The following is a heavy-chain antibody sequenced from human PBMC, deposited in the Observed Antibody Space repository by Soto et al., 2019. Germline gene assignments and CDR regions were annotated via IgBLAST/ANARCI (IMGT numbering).Heavy chain of an antibody. CDR2: IKQDGSQK. D-gene: IGHD3-10*01. V-gene: IGHV3-7*05. CDR3: ARDRANVLLWFGELSHDAFAI. Sequence: GGSLRLSCAASGFTFSSYWMSWVRQAPGKGLEWVANIKQDGSQKWYGDSVKGRFTISRDNTKNSLKLSSVTAADTAVYYCARDRANVLLWFGELSHDAFAIWGQGTMVTVSS. J-gene: IGHJ3*02. CDR1: GFTFSSYW.